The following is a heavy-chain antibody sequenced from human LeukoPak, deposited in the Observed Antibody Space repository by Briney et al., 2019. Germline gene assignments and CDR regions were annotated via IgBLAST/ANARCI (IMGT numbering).Heavy chain of an antibody. V-gene: IGHV5-51*01. CDR3: AIRYSGTYSDY. D-gene: IGHD1-26*01. Sequence: GESLKISCKGSGYSFTSYWIGWVRQMPGKGLDCMGIIYPGDSDTRYSPSFQGQVTMSADTSISTAYLQWSSLKASDTAMYYCAIRYSGTYSDYWGQGTLVTVSS. CDR1: GYSFTSYW. CDR2: IYPGDSDT. J-gene: IGHJ4*02.